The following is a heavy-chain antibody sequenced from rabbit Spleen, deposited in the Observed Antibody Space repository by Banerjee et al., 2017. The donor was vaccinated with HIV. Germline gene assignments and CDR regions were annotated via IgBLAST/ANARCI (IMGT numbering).Heavy chain of an antibody. CDR2: IYSGSSGDT. J-gene: IGHJ4*01. V-gene: IGHV1S40*01. Sequence: QSLEESGGDLVKPGASLTLTCTASGVSFGSSSYMCWVRQAPGKGLEWIACIYSGSSGDTYYASWAKGRFTISKTSSTTVTLQMTSLTAADTATYFCARETSSGWGVVSYYFNLWGPGTLVTVS. CDR3: ARETSSGWGVVSYYFNL. D-gene: IGHD4-1*01. CDR1: GVSFGSSSY.